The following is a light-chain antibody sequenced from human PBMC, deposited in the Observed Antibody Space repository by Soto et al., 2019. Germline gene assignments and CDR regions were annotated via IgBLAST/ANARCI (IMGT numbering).Light chain of an antibody. Sequence: DIQLTQSPYSLSASVGYRVTITGQASQDISNYLNWYQQKPGKAPKLLIYDASNLETGVPSRFSGSGSGTDFTFTISSLQPEDIATYYCQQYDNPPFTFGQGTKLEIK. J-gene: IGKJ2*01. CDR1: QDISNY. CDR2: DAS. CDR3: QQYDNPPFT. V-gene: IGKV1-33*01.